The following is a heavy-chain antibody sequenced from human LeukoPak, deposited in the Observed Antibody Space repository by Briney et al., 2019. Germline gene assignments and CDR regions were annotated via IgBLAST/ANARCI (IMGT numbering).Heavy chain of an antibody. CDR3: ARGELELDY. CDR2: IYTSGST. V-gene: IGHV4-4*07. CDR1: GGTIRSYY. D-gene: IGHD1-7*01. J-gene: IGHJ4*02. Sequence: SETLSLTCSVSGGTIRSYYWTWVRQSAGKGLEWIGRIYTSGSTIYNPSLKSRVTMSSDTPKNQLSLNVSSVTAADTAVYYCARGELELDYWGQGIQVTVSS.